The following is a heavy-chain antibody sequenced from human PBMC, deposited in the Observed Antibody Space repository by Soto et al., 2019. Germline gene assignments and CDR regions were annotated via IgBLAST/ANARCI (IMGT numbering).Heavy chain of an antibody. CDR2: IIPIFGKA. D-gene: IGHD1-7*01. V-gene: IGHV1-69*13. CDR3: ARDLYINWYYPLDS. Sequence: SVKVSCKASGGTFRNYAFSWVRQAPGQGLEWMGGIIPIFGKANYEQRFQGRLTITADESTSTAYLELNSLRSEDTAVYFCARDLYINWYYPLDSWGQGTLVTVSS. CDR1: GGTFRNYA. J-gene: IGHJ4*02.